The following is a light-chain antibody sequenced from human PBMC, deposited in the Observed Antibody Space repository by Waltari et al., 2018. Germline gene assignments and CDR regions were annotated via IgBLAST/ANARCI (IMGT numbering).Light chain of an antibody. J-gene: IGLJ3*02. CDR1: SSDVGPSNY. Sequence: QSALTQPASVSGSPGQSITISCTGTSSDVGPSNYVSWYQQYPGKAPKLIIYDVSYRPSVFSIRFSGSKSGNTASLTISGLQAEDEADYYCNSYTTISTWVFGGGTKLTVL. CDR3: NSYTTISTWV. V-gene: IGLV2-14*03. CDR2: DVS.